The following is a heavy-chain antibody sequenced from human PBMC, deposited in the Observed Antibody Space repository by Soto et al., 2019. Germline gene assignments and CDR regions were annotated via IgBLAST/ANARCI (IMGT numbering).Heavy chain of an antibody. J-gene: IGHJ4*02. Sequence: GGSLRLSCAASGFTFSSYSMNWVRQAPGKGLEWVSYISSSSSTIYYADSVKGRFTISRDNAKNSLYLQMNSLRAEDTAVYYCARDPTRYSSSSAFDYWGQGTLVTVSS. CDR3: ARDPTRYSSSSAFDY. CDR2: ISSSSSTI. CDR1: GFTFSSYS. D-gene: IGHD6-6*01. V-gene: IGHV3-48*01.